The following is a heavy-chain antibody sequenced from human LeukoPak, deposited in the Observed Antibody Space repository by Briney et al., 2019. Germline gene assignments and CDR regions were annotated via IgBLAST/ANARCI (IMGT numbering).Heavy chain of an antibody. CDR2: INRSGNT. CDR3: AATSYDYVWGSYRYTDY. J-gene: IGHJ4*02. Sequence: SETLSLTRAVYGGSFSGYYWSWIRQPPGKGLEWIGEINRSGNTNYNSSLKRRVTISVDTSKNQFSLKLSSVTAADTAVYYCAATSYDYVWGSYRYTDYWGQGTLVTVSS. D-gene: IGHD3-16*02. V-gene: IGHV4-34*01. CDR1: GGSFSGYY.